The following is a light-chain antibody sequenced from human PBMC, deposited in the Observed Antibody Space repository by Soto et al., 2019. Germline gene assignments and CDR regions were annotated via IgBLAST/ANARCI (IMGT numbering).Light chain of an antibody. Sequence: QSALTQPASVSGSPGQSITMSCTGTSSDVGAYNHVSWYQQHPGKAPKLMISEVSNRPSGVSNRFSGSKSGNTASLTISGLQAEGEADYYCSSYTTRSTLVFGGGTKLTVL. CDR3: SSYTTRSTLV. J-gene: IGLJ3*02. CDR2: EVS. CDR1: SSDVGAYNH. V-gene: IGLV2-14*01.